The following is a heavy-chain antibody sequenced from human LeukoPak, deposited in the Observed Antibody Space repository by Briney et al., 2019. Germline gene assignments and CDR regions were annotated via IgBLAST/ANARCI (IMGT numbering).Heavy chain of an antibody. Sequence: SETLSLTCTVSGGSISSSSYYWGWIRQPPGKGLEWIGSIYYSGSTYYNPSLKSRVTISVDTSKNQFSLKLSSVTAADTAVYYCAGLKHKDYFDYWGQGTLVTVSS. CDR3: AGLKHKDYFDY. J-gene: IGHJ4*02. V-gene: IGHV4-39*01. CDR1: GGSISSSSYY. CDR2: IYYSGST.